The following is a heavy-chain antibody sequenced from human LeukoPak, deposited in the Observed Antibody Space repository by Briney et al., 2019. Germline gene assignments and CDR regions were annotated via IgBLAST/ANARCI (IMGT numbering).Heavy chain of an antibody. CDR3: ARDDLGAARGLGERFDY. D-gene: IGHD6-6*01. CDR2: ISYDGSNK. CDR1: GFTFSSYA. J-gene: IGHJ4*02. V-gene: IGHV3-30-3*01. Sequence: GRSLRLSCAASGFTFSSYAMHWVRQAPGKGLEWVAVISYDGSNKYYADSVKGRFTISRDNSKNTLYLQMNSLRAEDTAVYYCARDDLGAARGLGERFDYRGQGTLVTVSS.